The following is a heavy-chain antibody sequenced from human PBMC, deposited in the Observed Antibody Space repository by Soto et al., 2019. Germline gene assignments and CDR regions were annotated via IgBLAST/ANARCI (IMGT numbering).Heavy chain of an antibody. CDR3: AKSPNFYCSSYHCYKYYFDY. CDR2: ISYDGSDK. V-gene: IGHV3-30*18. Sequence: QEHLVESGGGVVLPGRSLRLSCAASGFTFNTFGMHWVRQAPGKGLEWVAVISYDGSDKYYSDSVRGRFTISRDNSMNTLYLQMNSLRTADTAVYYCAKSPNFYCSSYHCYKYYFDYWGQGTLVTVSS. CDR1: GFTFNTFG. J-gene: IGHJ4*02. D-gene: IGHD2-2*01.